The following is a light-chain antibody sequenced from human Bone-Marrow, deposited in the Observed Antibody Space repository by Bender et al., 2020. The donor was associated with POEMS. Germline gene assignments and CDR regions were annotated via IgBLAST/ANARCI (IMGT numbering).Light chain of an antibody. CDR1: KVGDKY. J-gene: IGLJ2*01. CDR3: QAWDTKTSHLI. V-gene: IGLV3-1*01. CDR2: QDT. Sequence: SYELTQPPSVSVSPGQTASVTCSGDKVGDKYISWYQQKPGHSPVVAIHQDTKQPSGVPASFSGCTSGNTATLTISGTQAVDEADYYCQAWDTKTSHLIFGGGTKLTVL.